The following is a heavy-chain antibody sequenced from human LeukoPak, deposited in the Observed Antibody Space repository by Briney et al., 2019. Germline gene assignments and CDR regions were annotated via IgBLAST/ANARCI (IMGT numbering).Heavy chain of an antibody. CDR1: GVTFCGSA. CDR3: TGNYYGSGSYEDFDY. V-gene: IGHV3-73*01. D-gene: IGHD3-10*01. CDR2: IRSTANGYAT. J-gene: IGHJ4*02. Sequence: PGGSLRLSCAASGVTFCGSALHWVRQASGKGRVWGGRIRSTANGYATAYAASVKDRFTISRNDSKNTAYLQMDSMKTEDTAVYYCTGNYYGSGSYEDFDYWGQGTLVTVSS.